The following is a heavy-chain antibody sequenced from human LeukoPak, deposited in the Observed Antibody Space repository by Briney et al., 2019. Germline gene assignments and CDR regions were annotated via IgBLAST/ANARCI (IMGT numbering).Heavy chain of an antibody. CDR1: GFTFSSYA. Sequence: TGGSLRLSCAASGFTFSSYAMSGVRQAPGKGLEWVSAISGSGGSTYYADSVKGRFTISRDNSKNTLYLQMNSLRAEDTAVYYCAKDRIVVKGYYYYYMDVWGKGTTVTVSS. D-gene: IGHD3-22*01. CDR2: ISGSGGST. CDR3: AKDRIVVKGYYYYYMDV. J-gene: IGHJ6*03. V-gene: IGHV3-23*01.